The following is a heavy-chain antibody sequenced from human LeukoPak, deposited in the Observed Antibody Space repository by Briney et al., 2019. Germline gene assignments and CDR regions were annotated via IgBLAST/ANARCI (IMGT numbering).Heavy chain of an antibody. CDR3: ATYFTDDFWSGYRLGYYYYGMDV. CDR1: GYTFTSYA. CDR2: INAGNGNT. V-gene: IGHV1-3*01. J-gene: IGHJ6*02. Sequence: ASVKVSCKASGYTFTSYAMHWVRQAPGQRLEWMEWINAGNGNTKYSQKFQGRVTITRDTSASTAYMELSSLRSEDTAVYYCATYFTDDFWSGYRLGYYYYGMDVWGQGTTVTVSS. D-gene: IGHD3-3*01.